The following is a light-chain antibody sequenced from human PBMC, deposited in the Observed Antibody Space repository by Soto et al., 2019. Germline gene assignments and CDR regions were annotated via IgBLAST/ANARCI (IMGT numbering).Light chain of an antibody. Sequence: EIALTQSTVTLSLSPAERATLSCGASRSFASSNLAWYQQKPGQAPRLLIYGASTRATGIPARFSGSGSGTEFTLTVSSLQSEDVAVYCCQQYNIWPWTFGQGTKVDI. CDR2: GAS. V-gene: IGKV3-15*01. CDR1: RSFASSN. J-gene: IGKJ1*01. CDR3: QQYNIWPWT.